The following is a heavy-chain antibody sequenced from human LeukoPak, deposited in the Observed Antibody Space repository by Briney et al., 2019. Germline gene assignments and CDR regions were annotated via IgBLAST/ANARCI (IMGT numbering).Heavy chain of an antibody. CDR3: ARDAYTYGMVFDY. Sequence: GGSLRLSCAASGFTFSGYEMNLVRQAPGKGLEWVSYISNNGGTISYADSVKGRFTISRDNAKNSLFLQMNSLRAEDTAVYYCARDAYTYGMVFDYWGQGTLVTVSS. CDR2: ISNNGGTI. V-gene: IGHV3-48*03. J-gene: IGHJ4*02. D-gene: IGHD5-18*01. CDR1: GFTFSGYE.